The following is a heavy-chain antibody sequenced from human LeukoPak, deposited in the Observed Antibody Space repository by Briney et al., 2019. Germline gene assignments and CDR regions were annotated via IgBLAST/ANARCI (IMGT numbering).Heavy chain of an antibody. CDR3: ARAPPYWYFDY. D-gene: IGHD2-8*02. Sequence: ASVKVSCKASGYTFTGYYMHWVRQAPGQGLEWMGWINPNSGSTNYAQKFQGRVTMTRDTSISTAYMELSRLRSDDTAVYYCARAPPYWYFDYWGQGTLVTVSS. CDR2: INPNSGST. CDR1: GYTFTGYY. J-gene: IGHJ4*02. V-gene: IGHV1-2*02.